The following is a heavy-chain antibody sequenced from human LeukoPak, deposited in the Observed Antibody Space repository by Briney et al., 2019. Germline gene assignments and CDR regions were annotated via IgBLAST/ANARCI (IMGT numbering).Heavy chain of an antibody. CDR3: ARYRSPNDAFDI. Sequence: AETLSLTCAVYGGTFSGYYWSWIRQPPGKGREWIGEISHSGSTNYNPCLKSRVTISVDTSKKQFSLKLSSVTAADTAVYYCARYRSPNDAFDIWGQGTMVTVSS. CDR2: ISHSGST. CDR1: GGTFSGYY. J-gene: IGHJ3*02. V-gene: IGHV4-34*01.